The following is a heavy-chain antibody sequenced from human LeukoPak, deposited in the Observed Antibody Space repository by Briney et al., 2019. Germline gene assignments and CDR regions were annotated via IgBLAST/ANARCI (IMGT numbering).Heavy chain of an antibody. CDR1: GFTFNSYA. J-gene: IGHJ4*02. V-gene: IGHV3-23*01. Sequence: GGSLRLSCAASGFTFNSYALTWVRQAPGKGLEWVSGISGSGGITYYADSVKGRFTISKDNSKSTMYLQMNSLRAEDTAIYYCAKGYSGITIFGVYYFDYWGQGTLVTVSS. D-gene: IGHD3-3*01. CDR2: ISGSGGIT. CDR3: AKGYSGITIFGVYYFDY.